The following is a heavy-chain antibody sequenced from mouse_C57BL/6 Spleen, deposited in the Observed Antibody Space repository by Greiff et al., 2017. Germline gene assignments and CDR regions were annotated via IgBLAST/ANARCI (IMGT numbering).Heavy chain of an antibody. V-gene: IGHV1-81*01. Sequence: VQLQQSGAELARPGASVKLSCKASGYTFTSYGISWVKQRTGQGLEWIGEIYPRRGNTYSNEKFKGKATLTADKSSSTAYMELRSLTSEDSAVYFYANYYGSNDGGNYAMDYWGQGTSVTVSS. CDR2: IYPRRGNT. CDR3: ANYYGSNDGGNYAMDY. CDR1: GYTFTSYG. D-gene: IGHD1-1*01. J-gene: IGHJ4*01.